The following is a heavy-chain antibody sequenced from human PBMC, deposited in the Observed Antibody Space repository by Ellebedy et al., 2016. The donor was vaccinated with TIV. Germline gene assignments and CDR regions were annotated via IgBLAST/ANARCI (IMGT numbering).Heavy chain of an antibody. J-gene: IGHJ3*01. Sequence: ASVKVSCXVSGVTLSALSMHWVRQTPGKGLEWMGGFHPEDGVTIYAQKFQGRVTMSEDTSTDTAYMELSSLRSEDTAVYYCAAHGSGISDGFDVWGQGTMVTVSS. D-gene: IGHD3-10*01. CDR1: GVTLSALS. CDR2: FHPEDGVT. CDR3: AAHGSGISDGFDV. V-gene: IGHV1-24*01.